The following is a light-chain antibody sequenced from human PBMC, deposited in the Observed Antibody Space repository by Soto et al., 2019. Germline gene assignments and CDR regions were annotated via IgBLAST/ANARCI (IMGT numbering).Light chain of an antibody. CDR3: QQSYSTMLT. CDR2: AAS. V-gene: IGKV1-8*01. J-gene: IGKJ4*01. CDR1: QGISSY. Sequence: AIRMTQYPSSLSASTGDRVTITCRASQGISSYLAWYQQKPGKAPKLLIYAASTLQSGVPSRFSGSGSGTDFTLTISCLQPEDFATYYCQQSYSTMLTFGGGTKVAI.